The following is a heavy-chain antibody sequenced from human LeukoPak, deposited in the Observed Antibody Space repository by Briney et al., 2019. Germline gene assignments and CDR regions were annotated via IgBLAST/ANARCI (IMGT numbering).Heavy chain of an antibody. D-gene: IGHD3-22*01. V-gene: IGHV1-24*01. CDR3: ATEHYYESSGYYMYYFDY. J-gene: IGHJ4*02. CDR1: GYTLTELS. Sequence: ASVKVSCKVSGYTLTELSMHWVRQAPGKGLEWMGGFDPEDGETIYAQKFQGRVTMTEDTSTDTAYMELSSLRSEDTAVYYCATEHYYESSGYYMYYFDYWGQGTLVTVSS. CDR2: FDPEDGET.